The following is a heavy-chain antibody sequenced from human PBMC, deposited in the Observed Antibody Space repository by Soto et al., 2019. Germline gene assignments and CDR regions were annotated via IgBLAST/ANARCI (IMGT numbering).Heavy chain of an antibody. Sequence: ASVKGSCKASGYTFTGYYMHWVRQAPGQGLEWMGWINPNSGGTNYAQKFQGRVTMTRDTSISTAYMELSRLRSDDTAVYYCARVLWDILTGHRPPGWWSQGTCVTVSS. J-gene: IGHJ4*02. V-gene: IGHV1-2*02. CDR3: ARVLWDILTGHRPPGW. CDR2: INPNSGGT. CDR1: GYTFTGYY. D-gene: IGHD3-9*01.